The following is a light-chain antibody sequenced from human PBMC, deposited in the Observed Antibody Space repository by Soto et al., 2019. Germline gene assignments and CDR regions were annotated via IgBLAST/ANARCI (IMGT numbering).Light chain of an antibody. CDR3: QSYDSSLGYV. CDR1: SSNIGAGYD. V-gene: IGLV1-40*01. J-gene: IGLJ1*01. CDR2: GNS. Sequence: QSVLTQPPSVSGAPGQRVTISCTGSSSNIGAGYDVHWYQQLPGTAPKHLIYGNSNPPSGVPDRCSGSKSGTSASLAITGLQAEDEADYYCQSYDSSLGYVFGTGTKVTVL.